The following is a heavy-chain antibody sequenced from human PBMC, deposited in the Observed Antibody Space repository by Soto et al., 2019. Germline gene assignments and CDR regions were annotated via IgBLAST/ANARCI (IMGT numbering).Heavy chain of an antibody. J-gene: IGHJ4*02. D-gene: IGHD3-9*01. Sequence: PSETLSLTCTVSGGSISSGDYYWSWIRQPPGKGLEWIGYIYYSGSTYYNPSLKSRVTTSVDTSKNQFSLKLSSVTAADTAVYYCARARLVKYLWYFDYWGQGTLVTVSS. CDR2: IYYSGST. V-gene: IGHV4-30-4*01. CDR3: ARARLVKYLWYFDY. CDR1: GGSISSGDYY.